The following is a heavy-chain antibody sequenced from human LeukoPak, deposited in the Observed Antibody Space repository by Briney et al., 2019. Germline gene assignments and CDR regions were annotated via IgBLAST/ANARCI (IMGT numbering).Heavy chain of an antibody. CDR2: ISSSSSYI. D-gene: IGHD3-9*01. Sequence: PGGSLRLSCAAYGFTFSSYRMDWVPQAPGKGLEWVSSISSSSSYIYYADSVNGRFTISRDNAKNSLYLQMNSLRAEDTAVYYCARDESGYDILTGSAGYWGQGTLVTVSS. CDR3: ARDESGYDILTGSAGY. V-gene: IGHV3-21*01. J-gene: IGHJ4*02. CDR1: GFTFSSYR.